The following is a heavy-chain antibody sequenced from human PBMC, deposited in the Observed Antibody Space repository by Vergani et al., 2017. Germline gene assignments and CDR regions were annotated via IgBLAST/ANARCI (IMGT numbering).Heavy chain of an antibody. CDR1: GFTFSSYW. V-gene: IGHV3-7*01. D-gene: IGHD5-18*01. Sequence: EVQLVESGGGLVQPGGSLRLSCAASGFTFSSYWMSWVRQAPGKGLEWVANIKQDGSEKYYVDSVKGRFTISRDNAKNTLYLQMNSLRAEDTAVYYCARVQQRGDTAMVIYYYYGMDVWGQGTTVTVSS. CDR3: ARVQQRGDTAMVIYYYYGMDV. CDR2: IKQDGSEK. J-gene: IGHJ6*02.